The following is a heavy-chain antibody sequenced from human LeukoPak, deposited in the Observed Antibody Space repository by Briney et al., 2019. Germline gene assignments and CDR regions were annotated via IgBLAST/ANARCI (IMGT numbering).Heavy chain of an antibody. Sequence: SETLSLTCAVYGGSFCGYYWIWLRQRPGKGRVWSWEINHSGSTNYNTSLKSRVTISVDTSKNQFSLKLSPVTAAATAVYYCAVAGNYYGSWSYFHWFDPWGQGTLVTVSS. J-gene: IGHJ5*02. CDR1: GGSFCGYY. CDR3: AVAGNYYGSWSYFHWFDP. CDR2: INHSGST. D-gene: IGHD3-10*01. V-gene: IGHV4-34*01.